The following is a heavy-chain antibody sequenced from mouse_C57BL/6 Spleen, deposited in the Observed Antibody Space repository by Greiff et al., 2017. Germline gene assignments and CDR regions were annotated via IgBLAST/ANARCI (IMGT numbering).Heavy chain of an antibody. CDR3: TRWGYGYDGFAY. CDR1: GYTFTDYE. D-gene: IGHD2-2*01. Sequence: QVHVKQSGAELVRPGASVTLSCKASGYTFTDYEMHWVKQTPVHGLEWIGAIDPETGGTAYNQKFKGKAILTADKSSSTAYMELRSLTSEDSAVYYCTRWGYGYDGFAYWGQGTLVTVSA. J-gene: IGHJ3*01. CDR2: IDPETGGT. V-gene: IGHV1-15*01.